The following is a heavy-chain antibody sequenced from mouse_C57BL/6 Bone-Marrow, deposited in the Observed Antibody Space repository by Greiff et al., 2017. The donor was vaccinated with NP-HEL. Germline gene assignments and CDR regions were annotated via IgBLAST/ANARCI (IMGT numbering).Heavy chain of an antibody. CDR3: ARSVWDRETGFAY. D-gene: IGHD4-1*01. CDR1: GYTFTSYW. V-gene: IGHV1-72*01. CDR2: IDPNSGGT. J-gene: IGHJ3*01. Sequence: VQLQQSGAELVKPGASVKLSCKASGYTFTSYWMHWVKQRPGRGLEWIGRIDPNSGGTKYNEKFKSKATLTVDKPSSTAYMQLSSLTSEDAAVEYCARSVWDRETGFAYWGQGTLVTVSA.